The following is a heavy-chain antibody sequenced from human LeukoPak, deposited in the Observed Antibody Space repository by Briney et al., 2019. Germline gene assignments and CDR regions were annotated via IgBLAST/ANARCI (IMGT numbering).Heavy chain of an antibody. D-gene: IGHD6-19*01. CDR2: ISSSSSYI. CDR1: GFTFSSYS. V-gene: IGHV3-21*01. Sequence: GGSLRLSCAASGFTFSSYSMNWVRQAPGKGLEWVSSISSSSSYIYYADSVKGRFSISRDNAKNSLYLQMNSLRAEDTAVYYCARDDSGWYDYWGQGTLVTVSS. CDR3: ARDDSGWYDY. J-gene: IGHJ4*02.